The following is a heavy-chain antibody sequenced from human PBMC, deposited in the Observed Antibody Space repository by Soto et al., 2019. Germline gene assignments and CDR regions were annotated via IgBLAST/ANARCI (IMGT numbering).Heavy chain of an antibody. CDR2: IIPIFGTA. J-gene: IGHJ4*02. CDR3: ARESIPGYSSGWHHYFDY. V-gene: IGHV1-69*13. D-gene: IGHD6-19*01. Sequence: EASVKVSCKASGGTFSSYAISWVRQAPGQGLEWMGGIIPIFGTANYAQKFQGRVTITADESTSTAYMELSSLRSEDTAVYYCARESIPGYSSGWHHYFDYWGQGTLVTVSS. CDR1: GGTFSSYA.